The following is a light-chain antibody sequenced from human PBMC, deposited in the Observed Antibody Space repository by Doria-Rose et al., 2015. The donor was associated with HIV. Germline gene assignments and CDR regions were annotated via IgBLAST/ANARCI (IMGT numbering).Light chain of an antibody. J-gene: IGKJ1*01. V-gene: IGKV1-6*01. CDR1: QDIGND. CDR3: LQDYNYPRT. CDR2: TAS. Sequence: IQLTQSPFSLSASVGDRVAITCRASQDIGNDLGWYQQKPGKAPKFLIYTASSLQSGVPSRFSGSGSGTDFTLTISSLQPEDFATYYCLQDYNYPRTFGQGTKVEIK.